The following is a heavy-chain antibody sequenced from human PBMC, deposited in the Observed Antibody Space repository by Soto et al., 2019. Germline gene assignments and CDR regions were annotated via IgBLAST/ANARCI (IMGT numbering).Heavy chain of an antibody. V-gene: IGHV1-58*01. CDR2: IVVGSGNT. D-gene: IGHD6-13*01. Sequence: GASVKVSCKASGFTFTSSAVQWVRQARGQRLEWIGWIVVGSGNTNYAQKFQERVTITRDMSTSTAYMELSSLRSEDTAVYYCAADSEGAAGDFDYWGQGTLVTVSS. CDR1: GFTFTSSA. CDR3: AADSEGAAGDFDY. J-gene: IGHJ4*02.